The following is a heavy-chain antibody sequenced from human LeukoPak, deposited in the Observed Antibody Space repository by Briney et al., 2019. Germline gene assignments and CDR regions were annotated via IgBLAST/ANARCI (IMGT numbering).Heavy chain of an antibody. Sequence: RGSLRPSGLPSASTLIISWMSWADRPPGRGLDWVANIKQDGTEEYYVDSVRGRFSISKDNAKNSLYLQMNSLRAEDTAVYYCARDPCHGALDYWGQGALVTVSS. CDR2: IKQDGTEE. J-gene: IGHJ4*02. CDR3: ARDPCHGALDY. V-gene: IGHV3-7*03. D-gene: IGHD2-2*01. CDR1: ASTLIISW.